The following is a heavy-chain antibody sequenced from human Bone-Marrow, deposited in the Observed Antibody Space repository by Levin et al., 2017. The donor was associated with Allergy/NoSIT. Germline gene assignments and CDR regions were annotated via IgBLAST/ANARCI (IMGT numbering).Heavy chain of an antibody. V-gene: IGHV3-21*01. D-gene: IGHD5-12*01. J-gene: IGHJ6*03. CDR3: ARGGATGLCYMDV. CDR1: GFTFSSYS. Sequence: GGSLRLSCAASGFTFSSYSMNWVRQAPGKGLEWVSSISSSSSYIYYADSVKGRFTISRDNAKNSLYLQMNSLRAEDTAVYYCARGGATGLCYMDVWGKGTTVTVSS. CDR2: ISSSSSYI.